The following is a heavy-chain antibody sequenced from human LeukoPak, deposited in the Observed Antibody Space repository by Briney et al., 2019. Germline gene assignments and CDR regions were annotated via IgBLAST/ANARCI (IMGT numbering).Heavy chain of an antibody. V-gene: IGHV1-69*13. CDR3: ARGITMIVVVAKGIGAFDI. D-gene: IGHD3-22*01. Sequence: SVKVSRKASGGTFSSYAISWVRQAPGQGLEWMGGIIPIFGTANYAQKFQGRVTITADESTSTAYMELSSLRSEDTAVYYCARGITMIVVVAKGIGAFDIWGQGTMVTVSS. J-gene: IGHJ3*02. CDR2: IIPIFGTA. CDR1: GGTFSSYA.